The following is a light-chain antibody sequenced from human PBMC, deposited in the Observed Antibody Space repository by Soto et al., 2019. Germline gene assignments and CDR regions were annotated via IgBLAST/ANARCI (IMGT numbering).Light chain of an antibody. CDR2: DAS. V-gene: IGKV3-11*01. J-gene: IGKJ2*01. CDR3: QQRGNWPPKYT. Sequence: EIVLTQSPATLSLSPGERATLSCRASQSVDNYLGWYQQKPGRAPRLLIYDASNRATGIPARFSGSGSGTDFTLTISSLEPEDSAVYYCQQRGNWPPKYTFGQGTKLEIK. CDR1: QSVDNY.